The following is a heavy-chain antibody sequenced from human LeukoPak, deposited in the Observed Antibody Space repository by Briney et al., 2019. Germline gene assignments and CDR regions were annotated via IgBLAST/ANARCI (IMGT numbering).Heavy chain of an antibody. CDR3: AKAVRQLAQVYYYYYYMDV. D-gene: IGHD6-6*01. CDR1: GFTFSSYA. J-gene: IGHJ6*03. CDR2: ISGSGGST. V-gene: IGHV3-23*01. Sequence: HPGGSLRLSCAASGFTFSSYAMSWVRQAPGKGLEWVSAISGSGGSTYYADSVKGRFTISRDNSKNTLYLQMNSLRAEDTAVYYCAKAVRQLAQVYYYYYYMDVWGKGTTVTVSS.